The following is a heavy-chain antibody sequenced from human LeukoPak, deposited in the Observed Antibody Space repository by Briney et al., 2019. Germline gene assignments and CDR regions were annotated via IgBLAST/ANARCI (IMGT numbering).Heavy chain of an antibody. CDR2: ISSSSSTI. Sequence: PGGSLRLSCAASGSTFSSYSMNWVRQAPGKGLEWVSYISSSSSTIYYADSVKGRFTISRDNAKNSLYLQMNSLRAEDTAVYYCARDSRLGEFDYWGQGTLVTVSS. CDR1: GSTFSSYS. CDR3: ARDSRLGEFDY. D-gene: IGHD3-16*01. V-gene: IGHV3-48*01. J-gene: IGHJ4*02.